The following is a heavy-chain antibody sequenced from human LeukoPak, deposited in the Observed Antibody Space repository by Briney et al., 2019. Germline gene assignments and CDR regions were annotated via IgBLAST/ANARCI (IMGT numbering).Heavy chain of an antibody. D-gene: IGHD3-16*02. Sequence: PGGSLRLSCAASGFTFSSYSMNWVRQAPGKGLEWVSSISSSSSYIYYADSVKGRFTISRDNAKNSLYLQMNSLRAEGTAVYYCARGRTYDYVWGSYRWYSFDYWGQGTLVTVSS. J-gene: IGHJ4*02. CDR1: GFTFSSYS. V-gene: IGHV3-21*01. CDR2: ISSSSSYI. CDR3: ARGRTYDYVWGSYRWYSFDY.